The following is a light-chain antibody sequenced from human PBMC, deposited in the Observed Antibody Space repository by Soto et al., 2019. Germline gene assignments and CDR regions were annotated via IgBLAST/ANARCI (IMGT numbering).Light chain of an antibody. Sequence: EIVLTQSPVTLSLSPGERATLSCGASQTVSSGYLAWYQQRPGLAPRLLIYDASSRATGIPDRFSGSGLATDFSLTISRLEPEDFAVYYCQQYISSPYTFGQGTKLEIK. CDR3: QQYISSPYT. CDR1: QTVSSGY. V-gene: IGKV3D-20*01. J-gene: IGKJ2*01. CDR2: DAS.